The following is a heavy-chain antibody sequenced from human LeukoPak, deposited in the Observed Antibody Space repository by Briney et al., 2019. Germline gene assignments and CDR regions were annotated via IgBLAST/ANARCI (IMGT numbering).Heavy chain of an antibody. CDR2: IYYSGST. D-gene: IGHD4-17*01. CDR1: GGSISSSSYY. V-gene: IGHV4-39*07. Sequence: SETLSLTCTVSGGSISSSSYYWGWIRQPPGKGLEWIGSIYYSGSTYYNPSLKSRVTISVDTSKNQFSLKLNSVTAADMAMYYCARAPEYGLYYFDYWGQGTLVIVSP. CDR3: ARAPEYGLYYFDY. J-gene: IGHJ4*02.